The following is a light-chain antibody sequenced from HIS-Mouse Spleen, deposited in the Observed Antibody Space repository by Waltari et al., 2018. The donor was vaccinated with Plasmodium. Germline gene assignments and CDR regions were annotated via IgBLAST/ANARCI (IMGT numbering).Light chain of an antibody. V-gene: IGLV3-1*01. CDR1: KLGDKY. CDR3: QAWDSSTAVV. Sequence: SYELTQPPSVSVSPGQPASITCPGDKLGDKYACWYQQTPGQSPVLVIYQDSKRPSGSPERFSGSNSGNTATLTISGTQAMDEADYYCQAWDSSTAVVFGGGTKLTVL. CDR2: QDS. J-gene: IGLJ2*01.